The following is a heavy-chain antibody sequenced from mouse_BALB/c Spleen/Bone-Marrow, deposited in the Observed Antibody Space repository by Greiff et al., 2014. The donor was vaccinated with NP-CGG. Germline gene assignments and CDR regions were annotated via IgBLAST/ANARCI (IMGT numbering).Heavy chain of an antibody. CDR3: ASGYYGGSFAY. J-gene: IGHJ3*01. V-gene: IGHV3-6*02. D-gene: IGHD1-2*01. CDR1: GYSITSGYY. Sequence: EVQLVESGPGLVKPSQSLSLTCSVTGYSITSGYYWYWIRQFPGNKPEWMGYISYDGSNNYNPSLKNRISFTRDTSKNQFFLKLNSVTTEDIATYYCASGYYGGSFAYWGQGTLVTVSA. CDR2: ISYDGSN.